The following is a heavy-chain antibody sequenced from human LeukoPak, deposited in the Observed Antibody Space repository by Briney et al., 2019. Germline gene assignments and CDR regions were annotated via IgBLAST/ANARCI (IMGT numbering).Heavy chain of an antibody. CDR2: FDSEDADT. J-gene: IGHJ4*02. CDR1: GHSLTELS. Sequence: ASVKVSCKVSGHSLTELSMYWLRQAPGQGLEWMGGFDSEDADTIYAHKFQGRVTMTEDTSTDTAYMELSSLRYEDTAVYYCAIDLHLFRTRPDFDFWGQGTLVTVSS. D-gene: IGHD3-10*01. V-gene: IGHV1-24*01. CDR3: AIDLHLFRTRPDFDF.